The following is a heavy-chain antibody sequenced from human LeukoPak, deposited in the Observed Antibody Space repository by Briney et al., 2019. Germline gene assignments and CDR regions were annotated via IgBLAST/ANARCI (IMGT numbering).Heavy chain of an antibody. CDR1: GFTFSSYA. Sequence: PGGSLRLSCAASGFTFSSYAMSWVRQAPGKGLEWVSAISGSGGSTYYADSVKGRFTISRDNSKNTLYLQMNSLRAEDTAVYYCARAIVSLAAGTLTYYYYMDVWGKGTTVTVSS. V-gene: IGHV3-23*01. J-gene: IGHJ6*03. D-gene: IGHD6-13*01. CDR2: ISGSGGST. CDR3: ARAIVSLAAGTLTYYYYMDV.